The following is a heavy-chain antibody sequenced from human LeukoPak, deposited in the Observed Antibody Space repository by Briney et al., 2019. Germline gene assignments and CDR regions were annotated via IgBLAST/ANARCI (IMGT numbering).Heavy chain of an antibody. V-gene: IGHV3-21*01. J-gene: IGHJ3*02. CDR2: ISSSSSYI. Sequence: PGGSLRLSCAASGFTFSSYSMNWVRQAPGKGLEWVSSISSSSSYIYYADSVKGRFTISRDNAKNSLYLQMNSLRAEDTAVYYCARVTAATIYFDAFDIWGQGTMVTVSS. D-gene: IGHD1-26*01. CDR1: GFTFSSYS. CDR3: ARVTAATIYFDAFDI.